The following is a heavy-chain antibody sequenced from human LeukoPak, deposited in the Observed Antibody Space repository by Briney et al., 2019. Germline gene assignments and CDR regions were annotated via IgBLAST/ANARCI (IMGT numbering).Heavy chain of an antibody. V-gene: IGHV3-30*02. Sequence: GGSLRLSCAASGFTFSSYGMHWVRQAPGKGLEWVAFIRYDGSNKYYADSVKGRFTISRDNSKNTLYLQMNSLRAEDTAVYYCAKPLPTDDILDAFDIWGQGTMVTVSS. CDR3: AKPLPTDDILDAFDI. J-gene: IGHJ3*02. D-gene: IGHD1-1*01. CDR2: IRYDGSNK. CDR1: GFTFSSYG.